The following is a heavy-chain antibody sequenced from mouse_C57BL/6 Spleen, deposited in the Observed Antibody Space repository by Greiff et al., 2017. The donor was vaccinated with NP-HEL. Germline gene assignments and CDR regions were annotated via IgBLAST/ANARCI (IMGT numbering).Heavy chain of an antibody. J-gene: IGHJ4*01. D-gene: IGHD1-1*01. Sequence: VQLQESGAELVKPGASVKISCKASGYAFSSYWMNWVKQRPGKGLEWIGQIYPGDGDTNYNGKFKGKATLTADKSSSTAYMQLSSLTSEDSAVYFCASYYYGSFYAMDYWGQGTSVTVSS. CDR1: GYAFSSYW. CDR3: ASYYYGSFYAMDY. CDR2: IYPGDGDT. V-gene: IGHV1-80*01.